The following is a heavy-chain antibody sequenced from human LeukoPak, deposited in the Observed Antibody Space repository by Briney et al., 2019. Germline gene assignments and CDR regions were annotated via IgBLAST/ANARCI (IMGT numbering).Heavy chain of an antibody. D-gene: IGHD6-19*01. V-gene: IGHV3-23*01. J-gene: IGHJ4*02. CDR2: ISGSGGGT. CDR1: GFTFSSYA. CDR3: AKGKQWPGGYFDY. Sequence: PGGSLRLSCAASGFTFSSYAMSWVRQAPGKGLEWVSAISGSGGGTYYADSVKGRFTISRDNSKNTLYLQMNSLRAEDTAVYYCAKGKQWPGGYFDYWGQGTLVTVSS.